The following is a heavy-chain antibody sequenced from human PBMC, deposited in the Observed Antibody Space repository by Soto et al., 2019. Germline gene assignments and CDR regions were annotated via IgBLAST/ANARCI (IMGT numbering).Heavy chain of an antibody. V-gene: IGHV3-23*01. CDR3: ARRDIVVVPAAWYFDY. CDR2: ISGSGGST. D-gene: IGHD2-2*01. J-gene: IGHJ4*02. Sequence: EVQLLESGGGLVQPGGSLRLSCAASGFTFSSYAMSWVRQAPGKGLAWVSAISGSGGSTYYADSVKGRFTISRDNSKNTLYLQMNSLRAEDTAVYYCARRDIVVVPAAWYFDYWVQGTLVIVSS. CDR1: GFTFSSYA.